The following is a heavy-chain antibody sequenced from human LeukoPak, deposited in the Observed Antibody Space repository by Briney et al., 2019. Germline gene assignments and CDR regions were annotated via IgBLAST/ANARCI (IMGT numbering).Heavy chain of an antibody. CDR3: AISSKLERPYY. CDR2: IIPIFGTA. V-gene: IGHV1-69*13. CDR1: GGTFSSYA. D-gene: IGHD1-1*01. Sequence: SVKVSCKASGGTFSSYAITWVRQAPGQGLEWMGGIIPIFGTANYAQKFQGSVTITADESTSTAYMELSSLRFEDTAVYYCAISSKLERPYYWGQGTLVTVSS. J-gene: IGHJ4*02.